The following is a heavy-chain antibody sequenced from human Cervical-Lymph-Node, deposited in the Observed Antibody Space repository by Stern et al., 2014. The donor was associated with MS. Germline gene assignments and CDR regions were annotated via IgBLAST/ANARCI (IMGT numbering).Heavy chain of an antibody. CDR1: GGSISSGSYY. J-gene: IGHJ4*02. Sequence: QVQLQESGPGLVKPSQTLSLTCTVSGGSISSGSYYWSWIRQPAGKGLEWIGRIYTSGSTNSQPLLKRRVTISVDTPKNQFSLKLSSVTAADTAVYYCARQTTADYLFHYWGQGTLVTVSS. CDR3: ARQTTADYLFHY. D-gene: IGHD4-17*01. V-gene: IGHV4-61*02. CDR2: IYTSGST.